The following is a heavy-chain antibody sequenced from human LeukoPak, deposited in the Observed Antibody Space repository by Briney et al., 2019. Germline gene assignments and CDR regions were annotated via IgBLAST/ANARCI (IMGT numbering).Heavy chain of an antibody. J-gene: IGHJ4*02. CDR2: INHSGST. CDR1: GGSLSGYW. V-gene: IGHV4-34*01. CDR3: ARGPPLTYDGTGYYFFDS. Sequence: SETLSLTCAVHGGSLSGYWWSWIRQPPGKGLEWVGEINHSGSTNYNPSLKSRVTISVDTSKTQFSPRLSSVTAADTAVYYCARGPPLTYDGTGYYFFDSWGQGTLVTVSS. D-gene: IGHD3-22*01.